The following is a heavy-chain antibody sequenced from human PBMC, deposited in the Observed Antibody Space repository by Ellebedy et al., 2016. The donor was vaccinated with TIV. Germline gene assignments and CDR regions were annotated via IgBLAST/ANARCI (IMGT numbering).Heavy chain of an antibody. D-gene: IGHD5-18*01. CDR3: ATFSPFGYSYGLVFDY. V-gene: IGHV4-61*08. Sequence: MPSETLSLTCTVSGGSISSGGYYWSWIRQHPGKSLEWIGYIYYSGSTNYNPSLKSRVTISVDTSKNQFSLKLSSVTAADTAVYYCATFSPFGYSYGLVFDYWGQGTLVTVSS. J-gene: IGHJ4*02. CDR1: GGSISSGGYY. CDR2: IYYSGST.